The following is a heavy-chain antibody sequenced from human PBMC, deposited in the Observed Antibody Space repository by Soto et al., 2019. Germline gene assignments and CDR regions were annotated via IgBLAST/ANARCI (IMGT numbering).Heavy chain of an antibody. V-gene: IGHV3-23*01. CDR1: AFTFNDYA. Sequence: EVQLLESGGGLVQPGGSLSLSCAASAFTFNDYAMSWVRQAPGKGLEWVSGIGGSGRTTYYADSVKGRFTISRDNSNNTLFLQMNSLRAEDTAVYYCAKSRYSDSSGDFYDYWGQGTLVTVSS. CDR2: IGGSGRTT. D-gene: IGHD3-22*01. CDR3: AKSRYSDSSGDFYDY. J-gene: IGHJ4*02.